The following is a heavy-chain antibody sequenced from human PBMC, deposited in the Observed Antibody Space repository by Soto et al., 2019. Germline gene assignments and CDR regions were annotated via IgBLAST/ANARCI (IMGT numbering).Heavy chain of an antibody. Sequence: PGGSLRLSCAASGFTFSSYGMHWVRQAPGKGLEWVAVISYDGSNKYYADSVKGRFTISRDNSKNTLYLQMNSLRAEDTAVYYCAKDNIAAAGSSPLYYYYYGMDVWGQGITVTVSS. D-gene: IGHD6-13*01. J-gene: IGHJ6*02. V-gene: IGHV3-30*18. CDR3: AKDNIAAAGSSPLYYYYYGMDV. CDR2: ISYDGSNK. CDR1: GFTFSSYG.